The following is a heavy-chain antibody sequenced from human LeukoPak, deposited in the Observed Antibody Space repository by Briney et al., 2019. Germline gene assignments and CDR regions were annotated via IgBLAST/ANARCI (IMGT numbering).Heavy chain of an antibody. CDR1: GFTFSNYG. D-gene: IGHD1-26*01. CDR2: IWYDGSN. CDR3: NRGATGEGGFDY. V-gene: IGHV3-33*01. J-gene: IGHJ4*02. Sequence: GGSLRLSCAASGFTFSNYGMHWVRQAPGKGLEGVAVIWYDGSNNYADSVKGRFTISRDNSKNTLYLQMTSLRAEDTAVYYCNRGATGEGGFDYWGQGTLVTVSS.